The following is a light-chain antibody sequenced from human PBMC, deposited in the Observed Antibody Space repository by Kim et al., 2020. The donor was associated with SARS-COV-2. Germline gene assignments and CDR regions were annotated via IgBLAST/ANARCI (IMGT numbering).Light chain of an antibody. J-gene: IGKJ5*01. CDR3: LQHSTYPIT. CDR2: GAS. CDR1: QDIRND. V-gene: IGKV1-17*01. Sequence: ASVGDRVTITCRASQDIRNDLGWYQQNPGRAPKRLIYGASSLQSGVPSRFSGSGSGTEFTLTISSVQPENFATYFCLQHSTYPITFGQGTRLEIK.